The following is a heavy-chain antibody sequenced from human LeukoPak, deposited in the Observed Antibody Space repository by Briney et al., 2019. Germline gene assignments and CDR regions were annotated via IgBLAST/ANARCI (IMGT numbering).Heavy chain of an antibody. CDR1: GFTFTNAW. Sequence: GGSLRLSCAASGFTFTNAWMNWVRQAPGKGLEWVGRIKSKADGETIDYAAPVKGRFTFSRDDSKNMLYLQMNSLRSEDTAVYYCSTLTSRGLSDSWGQGTLVTVSS. CDR2: IKSKADGETI. D-gene: IGHD1-20*01. CDR3: STLTSRGLSDS. J-gene: IGHJ4*02. V-gene: IGHV3-15*07.